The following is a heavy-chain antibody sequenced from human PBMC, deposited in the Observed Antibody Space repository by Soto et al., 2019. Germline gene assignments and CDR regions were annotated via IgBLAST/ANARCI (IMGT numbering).Heavy chain of an antibody. D-gene: IGHD2-2*02. CDR1: GDSISSINW. V-gene: IGHV4-4*02. Sequence: QVRLQESGPGLVKPSGTLSLTCDVSGDSISSINWWIWVRQPPGKGLQWIGEVYHTGTTNYNPSLKSRVTISVDKSQNRFSLNVTSVTAADTAVYYCARSSGFFAISFLDIWGQGALVTVSS. CDR2: VYHTGTT. CDR3: ARSSGFFAISFLDI. J-gene: IGHJ5*01.